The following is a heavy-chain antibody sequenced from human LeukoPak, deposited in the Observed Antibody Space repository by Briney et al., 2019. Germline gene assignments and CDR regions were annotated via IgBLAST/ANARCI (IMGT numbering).Heavy chain of an antibody. CDR1: DDSITMYY. D-gene: IGHD1-26*01. Sequence: SETLSLTCSVSDDSITMYYWGWIRQPPGKGLEWIGSIYYSGSTYYNPSLKSRVTISVDTSKNQFSLKLSSVTAADTAVYYCARDRGGSPIFDYWGQGTLVTVSS. V-gene: IGHV4-39*07. CDR3: ARDRGGSPIFDY. CDR2: IYYSGST. J-gene: IGHJ4*02.